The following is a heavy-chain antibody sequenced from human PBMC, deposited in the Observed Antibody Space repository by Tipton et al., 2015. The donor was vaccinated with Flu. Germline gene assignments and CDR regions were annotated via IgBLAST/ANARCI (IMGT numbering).Heavy chain of an antibody. CDR2: IDYRGST. Sequence: TLSLTCTVSGGSISSSSYHWAWIRQPPGKGLEWIASIDYRGSTHHDPSLKSRVTISVDTSKNQFSLKLSSAAAADTAVYYCARELDYGVFSPYFDYCGQGTLVTVSS. CDR1: GGSISSSSYH. J-gene: IGHJ4*02. D-gene: IGHD4-17*01. V-gene: IGHV4-39*07. CDR3: ARELDYGVFSPYFDY.